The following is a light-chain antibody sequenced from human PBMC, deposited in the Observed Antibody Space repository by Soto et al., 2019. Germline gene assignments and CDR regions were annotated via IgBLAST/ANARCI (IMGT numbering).Light chain of an antibody. CDR1: SSDVGAHNH. CDR3: SSYTSSSTPV. V-gene: IGLV2-14*01. Sequence: QSALTQPASVSGSPGQSITISCTGTSSDVGAHNHVSWYQHHPGKGPKLIIYDVNNRPSIVSNRFSGSKSGNTASLTISGLQAEDEADYYCSSYTSSSTPVFGGGTKLTVL. CDR2: DVN. J-gene: IGLJ2*01.